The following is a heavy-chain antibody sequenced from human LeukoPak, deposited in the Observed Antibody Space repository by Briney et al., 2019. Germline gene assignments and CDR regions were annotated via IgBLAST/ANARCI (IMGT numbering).Heavy chain of an antibody. V-gene: IGHV3-74*01. CDR2: INSDGSST. CDR1: GFTFSSYW. D-gene: IGHD6-19*01. CDR3: ARDRGSGWYGGNDAFDI. Sequence: GGSLRLSCAASGFTFSSYWMHWVRQAPGKGLVWVSRINSDGSSTSYADSVKGRFTISRDNAKNTLYLQMNSLRAEDTAVYYCARDRGSGWYGGNDAFDIWGQGTMVTVSS. J-gene: IGHJ3*02.